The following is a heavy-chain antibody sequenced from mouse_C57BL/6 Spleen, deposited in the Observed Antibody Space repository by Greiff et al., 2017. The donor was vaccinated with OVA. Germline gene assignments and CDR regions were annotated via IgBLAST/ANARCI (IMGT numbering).Heavy chain of an antibody. D-gene: IGHD1-1*01. CDR3: ASCYDGSSYDFDD. CDR2: IDPNSGGT. CDR1: GYTFTSYW. V-gene: IGHV1-72*01. J-gene: IGHJ2*01. Sequence: VQLQQPGAELVKPGASVKLSCKASGYTFTSYWMHWVKQRPGRGLEWIGRIDPNSGGTKYNEKFKSKATLTVDKPSSTAYMQLSSLTSEDSAVYYCASCYDGSSYDFDDWGKGTTLTVSS.